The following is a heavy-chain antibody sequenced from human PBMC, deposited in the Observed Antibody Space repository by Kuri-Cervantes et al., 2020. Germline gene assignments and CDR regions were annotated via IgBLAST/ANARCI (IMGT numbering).Heavy chain of an antibody. Sequence: WVRQPPGKGLEWIGEINHSGSTNYNPSLKSRVTISVDTSKNQFSLKLSSVTAADTAVYYCARGTLRFLEWLIGDGEYYFDYWGQGTLVTVSS. CDR2: INHSGST. V-gene: IGHV4-34*01. CDR3: ARGTLRFLEWLIGDGEYYFDY. J-gene: IGHJ4*02. D-gene: IGHD3-3*01.